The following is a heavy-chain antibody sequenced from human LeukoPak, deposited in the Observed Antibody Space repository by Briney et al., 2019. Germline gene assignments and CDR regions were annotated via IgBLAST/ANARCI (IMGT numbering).Heavy chain of an antibody. V-gene: IGHV3-21*01. CDR2: ISSSSSYI. J-gene: IGHJ6*03. CDR1: GFTFSSYS. CDR3: ARDQGSGSYNYYYHMDV. Sequence: TGGSLRLSCAASGFTFSSYSMNWVRQAPGKGLEWVSSISSSSSYIYYADSVKGRFTISRDNAKNSLYLQMNSLRAEDTAVYYCARDQGSGSYNYYYHMDVWGKGTTVTVSS. D-gene: IGHD3-10*01.